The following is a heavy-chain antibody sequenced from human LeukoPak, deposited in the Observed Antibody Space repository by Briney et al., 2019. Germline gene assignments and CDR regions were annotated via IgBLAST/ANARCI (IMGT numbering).Heavy chain of an antibody. CDR2: ISSSSSYI. CDR3: ARGPRGTDAFDI. CDR1: GFTFSSYS. V-gene: IGHV3-21*01. D-gene: IGHD3-10*01. Sequence: GGSLRLSCAASGFTFSSYSMNWVRQAPGKELEWVSSISSSSSYIYYADSVKGRFSISRDNAKNSLYLQMNSLRAEDTAVYYCARGPRGTDAFDIWGQGTMVTVSS. J-gene: IGHJ3*02.